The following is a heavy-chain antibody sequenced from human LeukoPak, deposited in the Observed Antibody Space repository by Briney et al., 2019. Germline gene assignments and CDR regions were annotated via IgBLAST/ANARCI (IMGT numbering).Heavy chain of an antibody. V-gene: IGHV3-21*01. J-gene: IGHJ6*02. D-gene: IGHD3-10*01. CDR1: GFTFSSYS. Sequence: GGSLRLSCAASGFTFSSYSMNWVRQAPGKGLEWVSSISSSSSYIYYADSVKGRFTISRDNAKNSLYLQMNSLRAEDTAVYYCARDYYTIPSYSGGVEDYYGMDVWGQETTVTVSS. CDR2: ISSSSSYI. CDR3: ARDYYTIPSYSGGVEDYYGMDV.